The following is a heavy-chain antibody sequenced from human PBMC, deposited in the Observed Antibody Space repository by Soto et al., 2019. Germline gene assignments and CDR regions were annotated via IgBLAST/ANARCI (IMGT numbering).Heavy chain of an antibody. CDR1: GGTFSSYT. CDR3: AGEEEYLGSGAVFDY. J-gene: IGHJ4*02. V-gene: IGHV1-69*08. Sequence: QVQLVQSGAEVKKPGSSVKVSCKASGGTFSSYTISWVRQAPGQGLEWMGRIIPILGIANYAQKFQGRVTDSAEKTTGPAYMGASKLGSGGTAGYYCAGEEEYLGSGAVFDYWGQGTLVTVSS. CDR2: IIPILGIA. D-gene: IGHD3-10*01.